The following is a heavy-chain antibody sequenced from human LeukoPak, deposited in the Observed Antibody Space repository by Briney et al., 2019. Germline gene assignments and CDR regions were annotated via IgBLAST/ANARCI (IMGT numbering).Heavy chain of an antibody. CDR3: ARHVLLWFGEIHFDI. CDR2: INHCGST. J-gene: IGHJ3*02. Sequence: SETLSLTCAVYGGSFSGYYWSWIRQPPGKGLEWIGEINHCGSTNYNPSLKSRVTISVDTSKNQFSLKLSSVTAADTAVYYCARHVLLWFGEIHFDIWGQGTMVTVSS. D-gene: IGHD3-10*01. V-gene: IGHV4-34*01. CDR1: GGSFSGYY.